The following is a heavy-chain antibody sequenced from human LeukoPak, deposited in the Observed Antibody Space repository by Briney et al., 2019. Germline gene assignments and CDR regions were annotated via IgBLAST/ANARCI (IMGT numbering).Heavy chain of an antibody. D-gene: IGHD3-10*01. V-gene: IGHV3-13*01. CDR1: GFTFSSYD. J-gene: IGHJ6*02. CDR3: ARGGKTPYYYGSGSHYYYYYYGMDV. CDR2: IGTAGDT. Sequence: GGSLRLSCAASGFTFSSYDMHWVRQVTGKGLEWVSAIGTAGDTYYPGSVKGRFTISRENAKNSLYLQMNSLRTGDTAVYYCARGGKTPYYYGSGSHYYYYYYGMDVWGQGTTVTVSS.